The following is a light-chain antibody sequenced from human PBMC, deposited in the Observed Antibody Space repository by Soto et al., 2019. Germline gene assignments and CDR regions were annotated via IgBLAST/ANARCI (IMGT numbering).Light chain of an antibody. CDR2: DVS. J-gene: IGLJ1*01. V-gene: IGLV2-14*01. CDR1: SRDIGAYDY. Sequence: QSALTQPASVSGSPGQSVTISCTGTSRDIGAYDYVSWYQQHPGKAPKLIIYDVSNRPSGVSNRFSGSKSGNTASLIISGLQAGDEADYYRSPYTSSIPYVFGTGTKLTVL. CDR3: SPYTSSIPYV.